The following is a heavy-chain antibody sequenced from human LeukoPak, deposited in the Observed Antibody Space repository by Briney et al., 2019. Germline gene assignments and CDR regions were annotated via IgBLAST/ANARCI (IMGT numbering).Heavy chain of an antibody. V-gene: IGHV3-48*01. CDR2: ITNSGNSK. CDR1: EFTFSSYS. CDR3: ARDRYSGSLPYFDI. D-gene: IGHD1-26*01. J-gene: IGHJ3*02. Sequence: GGSLRLSCAASEFTFSSYSMNWVRQAPGKGLEWVSYITNSGNSKSYADSVKGRFTISRDNTKNSLYLQMNGLRAEDTAVYYCARDRYSGSLPYFDIWGQGTMVTVSS.